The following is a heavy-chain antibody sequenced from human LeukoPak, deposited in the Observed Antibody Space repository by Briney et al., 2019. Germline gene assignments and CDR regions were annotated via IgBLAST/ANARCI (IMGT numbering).Heavy chain of an antibody. D-gene: IGHD5-12*01. CDR1: GFTFSSYS. V-gene: IGHV3-21*01. CDR2: ISSSSSNI. Sequence: GGSLRLSCAASGFTFSSYSMNWVRQAPGKGLEWVSSISSSSSNIYYAALEKGRFTTSRDNAKNSLYLQMNSMRAEDTALYYCARDSRVARLVSWGQGTLVTLSS. J-gene: IGHJ5*02. CDR3: ARDSRVARLVS.